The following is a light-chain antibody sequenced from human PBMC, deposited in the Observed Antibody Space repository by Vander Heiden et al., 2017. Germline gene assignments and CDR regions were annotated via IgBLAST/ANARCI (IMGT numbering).Light chain of an antibody. Sequence: SYALTQPPSASVSPGQTARITCSGDALPKQYAYWYQQKPGQAPVLVIYKDSERPSGIPERFSGSSSGTTVTLTISGVQAEDEADYYCQSADSSGTCVVFGGGTKLTVL. CDR2: KDS. J-gene: IGLJ2*01. CDR3: QSADSSGTCVV. CDR1: ALPKQY. V-gene: IGLV3-25*03.